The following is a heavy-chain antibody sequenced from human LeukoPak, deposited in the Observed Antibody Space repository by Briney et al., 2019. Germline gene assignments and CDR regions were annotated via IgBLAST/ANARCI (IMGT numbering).Heavy chain of an antibody. CDR1: GGSLSSGDYY. D-gene: IGHD3-10*01. J-gene: IGHJ4*02. V-gene: IGHV4-30-4*01. CDR2: IYYSGST. CDR3: ARGYYGSEAASRDFDY. Sequence: SETLSLTCTVSGGSLSSGDYYWSWIRQPPGKGLEWIGYIYYSGSTYYHPSLKSRVTISVDTSKHQFSLKLSSVTAADTAVYYCARGYYGSEAASRDFDYWGQGTLVTVSS.